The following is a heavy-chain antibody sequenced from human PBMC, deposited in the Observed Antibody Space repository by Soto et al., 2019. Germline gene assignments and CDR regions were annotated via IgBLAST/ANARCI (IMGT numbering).Heavy chain of an antibody. D-gene: IGHD3-22*01. CDR2: ISYDGSNK. CDR3: ARGAESYYYDSSGYYYVPPGY. V-gene: IGHV3-30-3*01. J-gene: IGHJ4*02. CDR1: GFTFSSYA. Sequence: QVQLVESGGGVVQPGRSLRLSCAASGFTFSSYAMHWVRQAPGKGLEWVAVISYDGSNKYYADSVKGRFTIYRDNSKNTLYLQMNSLRAEDTAVYYCARGAESYYYDSSGYYYVPPGYWGQGTLVTVSS.